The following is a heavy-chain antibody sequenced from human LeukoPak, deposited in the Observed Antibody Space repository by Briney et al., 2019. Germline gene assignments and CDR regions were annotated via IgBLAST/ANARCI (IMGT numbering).Heavy chain of an antibody. CDR2: IYYTGST. V-gene: IGHV4-39*07. Sequence: PSETLSLTCAVSGGSISSSSYYWGWIRQPPGKGLEWIGTIYYTGSTYYNPSLKSRVTISLDTSKNQFSLKLSSVTAADTAVYYCANWYYDILTGYFNPSDDWGQGTLVTVSS. J-gene: IGHJ4*02. D-gene: IGHD3-9*01. CDR3: ANWYYDILTGYFNPSDD. CDR1: GGSISSSSYY.